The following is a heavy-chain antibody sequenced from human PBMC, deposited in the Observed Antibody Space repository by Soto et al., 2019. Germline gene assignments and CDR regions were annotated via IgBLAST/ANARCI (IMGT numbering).Heavy chain of an antibody. Sequence: GASVRLSYAASGFSFNSYRMSWVRQAPGKGLEWLACVEEDGSDKYYVDSVKGRFTISRDNAKSSVYLQMNSLRAEDTAVYYGMTEHKGDWGQGTPVTV. CDR2: VEEDGSDK. V-gene: IGHV3-7*01. J-gene: IGHJ1*01. CDR3: MTEHKGD. CDR1: GFSFNSYR.